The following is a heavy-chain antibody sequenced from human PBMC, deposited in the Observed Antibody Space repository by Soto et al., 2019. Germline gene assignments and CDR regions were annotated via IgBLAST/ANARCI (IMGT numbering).Heavy chain of an antibody. Sequence: GGSLRLSCAASGFTFSSYGMHWVRQAPGKGLEWVAVISYDGSNKYYADSVKGRFTISRDNSKNTLYLQMNSLRAEDTAVYYCAKYLAPIYYDSSEGFDYWGQGTLVTVSS. V-gene: IGHV3-30*18. J-gene: IGHJ4*02. D-gene: IGHD3-22*01. CDR2: ISYDGSNK. CDR3: AKYLAPIYYDSSEGFDY. CDR1: GFTFSSYG.